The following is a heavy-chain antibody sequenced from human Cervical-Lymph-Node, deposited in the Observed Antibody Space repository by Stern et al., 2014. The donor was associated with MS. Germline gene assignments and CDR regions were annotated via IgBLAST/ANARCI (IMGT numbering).Heavy chain of an antibody. CDR1: GYTFNNYA. Sequence: VQLVQSGSELKKPGASVKVSCKASGYTFNNYAMNWVRQAPGQGLEWMGWISTNTGDPDYAQGFTGRFVFSMDPSVSTAYLQITSQKAEDTAVYYCARPNDSSGLFDQWGQGTLVTVSS. CDR2: ISTNTGDP. J-gene: IGHJ5*02. CDR3: ARPNDSSGLFDQ. V-gene: IGHV7-4-1*02. D-gene: IGHD6-19*01.